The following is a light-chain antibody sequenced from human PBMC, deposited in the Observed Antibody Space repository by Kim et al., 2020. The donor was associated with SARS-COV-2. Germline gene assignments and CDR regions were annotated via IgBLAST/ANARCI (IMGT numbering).Light chain of an antibody. Sequence: EIVMTQSPGTLSVSPGERATLSCMASQSVSTNLAWYQHKPGQPPRLLIYGASTRAPGVPARFSGTGSGTDFTLTVSSRQSEDFAVYYCHQYNDWTPGDTFGQGTKLEI. CDR2: GAS. CDR3: HQYNDWTPGDT. CDR1: QSVSTN. V-gene: IGKV3-15*01. J-gene: IGKJ2*01.